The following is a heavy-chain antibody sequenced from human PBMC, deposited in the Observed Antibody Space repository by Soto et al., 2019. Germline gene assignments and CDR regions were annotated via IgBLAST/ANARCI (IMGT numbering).Heavy chain of an antibody. CDR3: ARDLTYSSGWYRKDYYYGMDV. V-gene: IGHV4-59*01. CDR2: IYYSGST. D-gene: IGHD6-19*01. CDR1: GGSISSYY. Sequence: SETLSLTCTVSGGSISSYYWSWILQPPGKGLERIGYIYYSGSTNYNPSLKSRVTISVDTSKNQFSLKLSSVTAADTAVYYCARDLTYSSGWYRKDYYYGMDVWGQGTTVTVSS. J-gene: IGHJ6*02.